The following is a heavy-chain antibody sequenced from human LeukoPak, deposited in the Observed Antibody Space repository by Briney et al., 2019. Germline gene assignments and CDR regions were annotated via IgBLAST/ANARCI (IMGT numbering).Heavy chain of an antibody. Sequence: PGGSLRLSCAASGFSFRNYWIHWVRQVPGKGLEWVSRINGDEINTSYADSVKGRFTISRDNAKNSLYLQMNSLRAEDTAVYYCARPRYYYDSSGSPHYWGQGTLVTVSS. CDR2: INGDEINT. V-gene: IGHV3-74*01. J-gene: IGHJ4*02. D-gene: IGHD3-22*01. CDR3: ARPRYYYDSSGSPHY. CDR1: GFSFRNYW.